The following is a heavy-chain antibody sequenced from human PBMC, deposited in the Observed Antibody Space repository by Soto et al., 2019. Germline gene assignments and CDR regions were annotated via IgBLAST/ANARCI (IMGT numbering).Heavy chain of an antibody. J-gene: IGHJ4*02. V-gene: IGHV3-30*18. CDR2: MPYDGSNK. Sequence: VAVMPYDGSNKYYADSVKGRFTISRDNSKNTLYLQMNSLSPEDTAVYYCAKNSDYSGFDYWGQGTLVTVSS. D-gene: IGHD1-26*01. CDR3: AKNSDYSGFDY.